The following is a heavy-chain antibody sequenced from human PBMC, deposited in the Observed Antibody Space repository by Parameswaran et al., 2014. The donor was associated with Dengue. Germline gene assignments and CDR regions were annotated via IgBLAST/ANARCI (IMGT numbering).Heavy chain of an antibody. D-gene: IGHD2-2*01. J-gene: IGHJ4*02. CDR3: ARDGGGCSSTSCYADFDY. CDR2: ISSSSTI. Sequence: VRQMPGKGLEWVSYISSSSTIYYADSVKGRFTISRDNAKNSLYLQMNSLRAEDTAVYYCARDGGGCSSTSCYADFDYWGQGTLVTVSS. V-gene: IGHV3-69-1*01.